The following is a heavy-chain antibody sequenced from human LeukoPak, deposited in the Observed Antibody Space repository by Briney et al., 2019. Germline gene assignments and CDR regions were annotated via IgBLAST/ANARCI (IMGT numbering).Heavy chain of an antibody. CDR1: GGSISSGGYY. CDR2: IYYSGST. CDR3: ARDSSSGYYEPPFDI. D-gene: IGHD3-22*01. Sequence: PSETLSLTCTASGGSISSGGYYWSWIRQHPGKGLEWIGYIYYSGSTYYNPSLKSRVTISVDTSKNQFSLKLSSVTAADTAVYYCARDSSSGYYEPPFDIWGQGTMVTVSS. J-gene: IGHJ3*02. V-gene: IGHV4-31*03.